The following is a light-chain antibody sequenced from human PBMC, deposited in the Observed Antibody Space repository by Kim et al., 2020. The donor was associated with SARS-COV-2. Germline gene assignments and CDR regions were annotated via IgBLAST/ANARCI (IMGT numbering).Light chain of an antibody. CDR3: QQYGNLPRT. V-gene: IGKV3-20*01. CDR1: QSISSSS. Sequence: SPGESATLSCRASQSISSSSLAWYQQKPGQAPRLLIYGASSRATGIPDRFSGSGSGTDFTLTISRLEPEDFALYYCQQYGNLPRTFGQGTKVDIK. CDR2: GAS. J-gene: IGKJ1*01.